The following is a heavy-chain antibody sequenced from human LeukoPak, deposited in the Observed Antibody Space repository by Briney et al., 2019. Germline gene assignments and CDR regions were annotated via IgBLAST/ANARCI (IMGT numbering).Heavy chain of an antibody. J-gene: IGHJ6*03. CDR3: ARTEAAAGTIRDYYYMDV. V-gene: IGHV3-21*01. D-gene: IGHD6-13*01. CDR2: ISSSSSYI. Sequence: GGSLRLSCAASGFTFSSYSMNWVRQAPGKGQEWVSSISSSSSYIYYADSVKGRFTISRDNAKNSLYLQMNSLRAEDTAVYYCARTEAAAGTIRDYYYMDVWGKGTTVTVSS. CDR1: GFTFSSYS.